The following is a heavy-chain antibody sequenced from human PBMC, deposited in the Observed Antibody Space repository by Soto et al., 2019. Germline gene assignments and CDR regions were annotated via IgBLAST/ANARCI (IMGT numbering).Heavy chain of an antibody. D-gene: IGHD3-9*01. V-gene: IGHV3-48*04. Sequence: GGSLRLSCVVAGCTFIDYSRVWVRQAPGKGLEWVSYIFVSSSPIYYADSVKGRFTVSRDNSQNSLFLLMNSLRAEDTAVYYCARDKDWAFDYWGQGTLVTVSS. CDR2: IFVSSSPI. CDR3: ARDKDWAFDY. CDR1: GCTFIDYS. J-gene: IGHJ4*02.